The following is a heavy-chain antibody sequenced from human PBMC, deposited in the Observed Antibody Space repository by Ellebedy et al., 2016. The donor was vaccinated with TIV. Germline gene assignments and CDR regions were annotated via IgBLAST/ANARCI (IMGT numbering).Heavy chain of an antibody. Sequence: PGGSLRLSCKASGYRFISYYIGWVRQVPRKGLEWMGIIYPGDSDTMYSPSFQGPVTISADKSTNTAYLQWASLKASETAIYYCARLIASAGSDFWGQGTLVTVSS. D-gene: IGHD6-13*01. CDR3: ARLIASAGSDF. J-gene: IGHJ4*02. CDR2: IYPGDSDT. V-gene: IGHV5-51*01. CDR1: GYRFISYY.